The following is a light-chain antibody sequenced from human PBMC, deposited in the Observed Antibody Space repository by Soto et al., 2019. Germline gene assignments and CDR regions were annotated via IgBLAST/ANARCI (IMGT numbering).Light chain of an antibody. V-gene: IGLV1-47*01. J-gene: IGLJ1*01. Sequence: QLVLTQPPSASGTPGQRVTISCSGSSSNIGSNYVYWYQQLPGTAPKLLIYRNNQRPSGVPDRFSGSKSGTSASLANSGLRSEDEAHYYCAAWDDSLSGYVFGTGTKLTVL. CDR2: RNN. CDR3: AAWDDSLSGYV. CDR1: SSNIGSNY.